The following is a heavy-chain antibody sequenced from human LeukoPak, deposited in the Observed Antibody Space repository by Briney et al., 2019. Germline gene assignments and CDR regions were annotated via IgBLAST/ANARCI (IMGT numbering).Heavy chain of an antibody. D-gene: IGHD3-22*01. J-gene: IGHJ4*02. CDR3: ARDYYDSSGYGLRD. CDR2: INPNSGGT. CDR1: GYTFTSYG. V-gene: IGHV1-2*02. Sequence: SVKVSCKASGYTFTSYGISWVRQAPGQGLEWMGWINPNSGGTNYAQKFQGRVTMTRDTSISTAYMELSRLRSDDTAVYYCARDYYDSSGYGLRDWGQGTLVTVSS.